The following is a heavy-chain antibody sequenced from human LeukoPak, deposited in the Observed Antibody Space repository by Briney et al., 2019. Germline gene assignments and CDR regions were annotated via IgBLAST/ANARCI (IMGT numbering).Heavy chain of an antibody. CDR1: GFTFSCYC. CDR3: ARGKVDGISTSSWYYMVV. V-gene: IGHV3-7*01. Sequence: GGSLRLSCAASGFTFSCYCMSWVRLAPGKGLEWVAIIKGDGSETDYVDPVKGRFTSYRDNATASLYLRRDSRRAEDTAVYYGARGKVDGISTSSWYYMVVWGKGATGTVSS. J-gene: IGHJ6*03. D-gene: IGHD2-2*01. CDR2: IKGDGSET.